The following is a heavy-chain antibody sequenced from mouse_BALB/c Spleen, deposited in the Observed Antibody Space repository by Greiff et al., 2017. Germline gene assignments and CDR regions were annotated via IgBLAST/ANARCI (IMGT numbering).Heavy chain of an antibody. CDR3: TRSGGDYDGAGFAY. V-gene: IGHV1S81*02. CDR2: INPSNGGT. Sequence: QVQLKQPGAELVKPGASVKLSCKASGYTFTSYYMYWVKQRPGQGLEWIGGINPSNGGTNFNEKFKSKATLTVDKSSSTAYMQLSSLTSEDSAVYYCTRSGGDYDGAGFAYWGQGTLVTVSA. CDR1: GYTFTSYY. J-gene: IGHJ3*01. D-gene: IGHD2-4*01.